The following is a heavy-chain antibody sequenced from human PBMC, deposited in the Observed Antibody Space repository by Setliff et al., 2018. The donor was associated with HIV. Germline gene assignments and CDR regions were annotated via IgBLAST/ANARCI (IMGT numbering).Heavy chain of an antibody. D-gene: IGHD3-10*01. CDR1: GFTFSSYW. V-gene: IGHV3-7*01. J-gene: IGHJ5*02. CDR3: ARGRLSAPGDWFDP. Sequence: GGSLRLSCAASGFTFSSYWMSWVRQAPGKGLEWVANIKQDGSEKYYVDSVKGRFTISRDNAKNSLYLQMNSLRAEDTAVYYCARGRLSAPGDWFDPWGQGTLVTVSS. CDR2: IKQDGSEK.